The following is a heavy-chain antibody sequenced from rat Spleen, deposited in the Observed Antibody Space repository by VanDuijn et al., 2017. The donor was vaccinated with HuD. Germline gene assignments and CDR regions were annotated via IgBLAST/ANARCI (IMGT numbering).Heavy chain of an antibody. CDR1: GFTFSTAW. J-gene: IGHJ2*01. V-gene: IGHV6-6*01. CDR3: ARGGTTVDY. Sequence: EVQVLESGGGLVQPGNSLKLSCATSGFTFSTAWMYWYRQFPEKRLEWVARIKAKTNNYATDYTESVKGRFTISRDDSKSSIYLQMNNLKEEDTAIYYCARGGTTVDYWGQGVMVTVSS. D-gene: IGHD1-10*01. CDR2: IKAKTNNYAT.